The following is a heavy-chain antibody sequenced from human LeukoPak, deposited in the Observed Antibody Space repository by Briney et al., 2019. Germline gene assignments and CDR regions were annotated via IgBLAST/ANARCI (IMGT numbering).Heavy chain of an antibody. Sequence: PSETLSLTCAVSGYSISSGYYWGWIRQPPGKGLECIGSIYDMGSTYYNPSRKGRVTISVDTSKNQFSLKLSSVTAADPAVYYCARRGIAARRGTSYYYYYYMDVWGKGTTVTVSS. D-gene: IGHD6-6*01. CDR3: ARRGIAARRGTSYYYYYYMDV. J-gene: IGHJ6*03. CDR1: GYSISSGYY. CDR2: IYDMGST. V-gene: IGHV4-38-2*01.